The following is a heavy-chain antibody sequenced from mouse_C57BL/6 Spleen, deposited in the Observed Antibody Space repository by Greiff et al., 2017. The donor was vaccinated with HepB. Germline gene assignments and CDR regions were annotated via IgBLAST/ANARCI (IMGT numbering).Heavy chain of an antibody. J-gene: IGHJ4*01. CDR2: ISSGSSTI. Sequence: EVQLQESGGGLVKPGGSLKLSCAASGFTFSDYGMHWVRQAPEKGLEWVAYISSGSSTIYYADTVKGRFTISPDNAKNTLFLQMTSLRSEDTAMYYCARRDGSSPYYAMDYWGQGTSVTVSS. CDR1: GFTFSDYG. D-gene: IGHD1-1*01. CDR3: ARRDGSSPYYAMDY. V-gene: IGHV5-17*01.